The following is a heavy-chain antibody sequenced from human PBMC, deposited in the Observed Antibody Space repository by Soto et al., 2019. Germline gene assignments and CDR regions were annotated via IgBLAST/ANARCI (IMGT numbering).Heavy chain of an antibody. CDR3: AKDQAVVVPAAIEADY. CDR2: ISYDGSNK. J-gene: IGHJ4*02. Sequence: GGSLRLSCAASGFTFSSYGMHWVRQAPGKGLEWVAVISYDGSNKYYADSVKGRFTISRDNSKNTLYLQMNSLRAEDTAVYYCAKDQAVVVPAAIEADYWGQGTLVTVSS. CDR1: GFTFSSYG. V-gene: IGHV3-30*18. D-gene: IGHD2-2*01.